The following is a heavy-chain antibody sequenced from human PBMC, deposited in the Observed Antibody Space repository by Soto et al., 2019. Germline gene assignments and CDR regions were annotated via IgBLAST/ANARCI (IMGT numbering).Heavy chain of an antibody. V-gene: IGHV4-4*02. CDR1: GGSISSSNW. J-gene: IGHJ6*02. Sequence: QVQLQESGPGLVKPSGTLSLTCAVSGGSISSSNWWSWVRQPPGKGLEWIGEIYRSGSTNYNPSLTSRVTISVDKSKNQFSLKLSSVTAADTAVYYCARVSGSYYYGMDVWGQGTTVTVSS. CDR3: ARVSGSYYYGMDV. CDR2: IYRSGST. D-gene: IGHD1-26*01.